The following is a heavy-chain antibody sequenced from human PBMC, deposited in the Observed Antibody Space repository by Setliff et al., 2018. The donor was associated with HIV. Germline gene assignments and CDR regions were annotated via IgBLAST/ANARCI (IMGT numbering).Heavy chain of an antibody. D-gene: IGHD3-16*01. CDR3: ARATGPTFYFDS. J-gene: IGHJ4*03. CDR1: GGSLSGYY. V-gene: IGHV4-34*01. Sequence: PSETLSLTCAVYGGSLSGYYWNWIRQTPGEGLEWIGEINPGGSTKYNPSLKSRVTISEDTSKNQFSLSLKSVTAADTALYYCARATGPTFYFDSWVPETLLVTVSS. CDR2: INPGGST.